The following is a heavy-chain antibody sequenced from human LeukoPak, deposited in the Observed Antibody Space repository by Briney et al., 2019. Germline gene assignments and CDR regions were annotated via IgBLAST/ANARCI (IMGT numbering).Heavy chain of an antibody. V-gene: IGHV3-23*01. CDR3: AKDSQRLLWFGELRD. J-gene: IGHJ4*02. D-gene: IGHD3-10*01. CDR1: GFTFSSYA. CDR2: ISGSGGST. Sequence: PGGSLRLSCAASGFTFSSYAMGWVRQAPGKGLEWVSAISGSGGSTYYADSVKGRFTISRDNSKNTLYLQMNSLRAEDTAVYYCAKDSQRLLWFGELRDWGQGTLVTVSS.